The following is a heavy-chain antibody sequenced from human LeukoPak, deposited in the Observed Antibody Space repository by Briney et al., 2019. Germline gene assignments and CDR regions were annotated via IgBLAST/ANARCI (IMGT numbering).Heavy chain of an antibody. Sequence: GGSLRLSCAPSGFTFSNYAMRWVRQAPGKGLEWVSSISGSGVSTYYADSVKCRFTISRDNSKNTLNLQMDRLRVGDTAVYYCAKRSGTSYYFDYWGQGTLVTVSS. D-gene: IGHD2-2*01. CDR1: GFTFSNYA. J-gene: IGHJ4*02. CDR2: ISGSGVST. CDR3: AKRSGTSYYFDY. V-gene: IGHV3-23*01.